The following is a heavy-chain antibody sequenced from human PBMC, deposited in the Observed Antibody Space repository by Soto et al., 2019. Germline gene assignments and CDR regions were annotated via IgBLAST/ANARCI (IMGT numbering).Heavy chain of an antibody. Sequence: PGGSLRLSCAASGFTFSNAWMNWVRQAPGKGLEWVGRIKSKTDGGTTDYAAPVKGRFTISRDDSKNTLYLQMNSLKTEDTAVYYCTTDPEYYGSGRYFDHWGQGTLVTVSS. CDR2: IKSKTDGGTT. J-gene: IGHJ4*02. CDR1: GFTFSNAW. V-gene: IGHV3-15*07. D-gene: IGHD3-10*01. CDR3: TTDPEYYGSGRYFDH.